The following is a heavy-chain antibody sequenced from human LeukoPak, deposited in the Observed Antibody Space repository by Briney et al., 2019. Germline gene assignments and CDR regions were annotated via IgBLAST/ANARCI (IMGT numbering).Heavy chain of an antibody. CDR2: FDPEDGKT. J-gene: IGHJ3*02. D-gene: IGHD5-18*01. V-gene: IGHV1-24*01. CDR1: GYTLTELS. CDR3: ARAIVGDLTTWIQLWSSYPIAFDI. Sequence: ASVKVSCKVSGYTLTELSMHWVRQAPGKGLEWMGGFDPEDGKTIYAQKFQGRVTMTRNTSISTAYMELSSLRSEDTAVYYCARAIVGDLTTWIQLWSSYPIAFDIWGQGTMVTVSS.